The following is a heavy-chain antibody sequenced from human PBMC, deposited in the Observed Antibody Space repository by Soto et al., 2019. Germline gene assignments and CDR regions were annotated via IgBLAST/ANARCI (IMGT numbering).Heavy chain of an antibody. CDR1: GFTFSSYA. CDR3: ARATTVTLAVVY. CDR2: ISYDGSNK. V-gene: IGHV3-30-3*01. J-gene: IGHJ4*02. Sequence: QVQLVESGGGVVQPGRSLRLSCAASGFTFSSYAMHWVCQAPGKGLEWVAVISYDGSNKYYADSVKGRFTISRDNSKNTLYLQMNSLRAEDTAVYYCARATTVTLAVVYWGQGTLVTVSS. D-gene: IGHD4-17*01.